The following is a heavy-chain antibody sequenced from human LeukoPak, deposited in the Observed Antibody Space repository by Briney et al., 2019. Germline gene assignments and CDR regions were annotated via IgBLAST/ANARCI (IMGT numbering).Heavy chain of an antibody. CDR3: ARDQEGFDY. J-gene: IGHJ4*02. CDR1: GYTFTSNY. CDR2: IYPRGGST. V-gene: IGHV1-46*01. Sequence: ASVKVSCKASGYTFTSNYIHWVRQAPGQGLEWMGMIYPRGGSTSYAQKFQGRVTVTRDTSTSTVHMELSGLRSEDTAVYHCARDQEGFDYWGQGTLVTVSS.